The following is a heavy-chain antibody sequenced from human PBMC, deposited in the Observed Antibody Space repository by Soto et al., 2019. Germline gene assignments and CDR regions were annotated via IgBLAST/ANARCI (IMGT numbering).Heavy chain of an antibody. Sequence: GGSLRLSCAASGFTFSSYSMNWVRQAPGKGLEWVSYISSSSSTIYYADSVKGRFTISRDNAKNSLYLQMNSLRDEDTAVYYCASLVYDFWSGDGGWFDPWGRGTLVTVSS. CDR2: ISSSSSTI. V-gene: IGHV3-48*02. CDR3: ASLVYDFWSGDGGWFDP. J-gene: IGHJ5*02. D-gene: IGHD3-3*01. CDR1: GFTFSSYS.